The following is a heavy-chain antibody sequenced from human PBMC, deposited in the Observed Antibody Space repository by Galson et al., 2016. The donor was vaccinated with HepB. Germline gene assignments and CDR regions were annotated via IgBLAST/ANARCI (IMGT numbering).Heavy chain of an antibody. CDR1: GFTISSHY. Sequence: SLRLSCAASGFTISSHYMRWVRQAPGKGLEWVSTIYSDGSKNYDDSVKGRFTIFRDNSKNTLYLQMNSLRAEDTALYYCARGRGYSGYASYYGMDVWGQGTTVTV. CDR2: IYSDGSK. V-gene: IGHV3-53*01. D-gene: IGHD5-12*01. CDR3: ARGRGYSGYASYYGMDV. J-gene: IGHJ6*02.